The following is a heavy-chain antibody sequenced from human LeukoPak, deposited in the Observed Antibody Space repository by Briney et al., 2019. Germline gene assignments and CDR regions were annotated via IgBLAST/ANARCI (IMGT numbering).Heavy chain of an antibody. J-gene: IGHJ4*02. V-gene: IGHV3-23*01. CDR1: GFTFNNYA. CDR2: TAGSGISK. CDR3: AKVSIAAADTLRNYDY. D-gene: IGHD6-13*01. Sequence: GGSLRLSCVASGFTFNNYAMSWVRQAPGRGLEWASSTAGSGISKDYADSVKGRFTISKDKSKNTLYLQMNGLRADDTAIYYCAKVSIAAADTLRNYDYWGQGTLVTVSS.